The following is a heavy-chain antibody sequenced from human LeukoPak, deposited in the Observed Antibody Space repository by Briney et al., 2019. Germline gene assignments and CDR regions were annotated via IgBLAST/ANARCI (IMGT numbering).Heavy chain of an antibody. CDR2: IYHSGST. CDR3: ARDSGYTDAFDI. D-gene: IGHD5-24*01. CDR1: GYSISSGYY. V-gene: IGHV4-38-2*02. J-gene: IGHJ3*02. Sequence: PSETLSLTCTVSGYSISSGYYWGWIRQPPGKGLEWIGSIYHSGSTYYNPSLKSRVTISVDTSKNQFPLKLSSVTAADTAVYYCARDSGYTDAFDIWGQGTMVTVSS.